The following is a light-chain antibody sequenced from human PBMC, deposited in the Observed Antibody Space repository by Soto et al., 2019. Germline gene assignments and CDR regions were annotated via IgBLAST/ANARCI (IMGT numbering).Light chain of an antibody. J-gene: IGKJ2*02. Sequence: DIQMTQSPSTLSASVGDRVTITCRASQTISTWLAWYQHKPGTAPKLLIYKASSLEAGVPSRFSGSGSGTEFTLTISSLQPDDFATYYCQQYSTYYRTFGQGTKVETK. CDR1: QTISTW. CDR3: QQYSTYYRT. CDR2: KAS. V-gene: IGKV1-5*03.